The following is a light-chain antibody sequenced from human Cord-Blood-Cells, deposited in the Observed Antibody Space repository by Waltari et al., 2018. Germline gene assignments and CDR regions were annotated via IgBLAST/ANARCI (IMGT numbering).Light chain of an antibody. J-gene: IGKJ5*01. Sequence: EIVLTQSPATLSLSPGERATLSCRASQSVSSYLAWYQQKPGQAPRLLIYDASNRATGIPARVSGSGSGTDFTLTISSLEPEDFAVYYCQQRSNWPGTFGQGTRLGIK. CDR3: QQRSNWPGT. CDR2: DAS. CDR1: QSVSSY. V-gene: IGKV3-11*01.